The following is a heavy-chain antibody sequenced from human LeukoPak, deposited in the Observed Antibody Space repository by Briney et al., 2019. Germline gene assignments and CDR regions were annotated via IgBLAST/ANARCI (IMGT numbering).Heavy chain of an antibody. V-gene: IGHV4-61*02. CDR1: GGSISSGDYY. D-gene: IGHD3-22*01. J-gene: IGHJ5*02. CDR3: ARLVDTPVIRGYYFDP. CDR2: IYISGST. Sequence: SQTLSLTCTVSGGSISSGDYYWSWIRQPPGKGLEWIGRIYISGSTNYNSSLRGRVTMSIDTSKNQFSLTLTSVTAADTAVYYCARLVDTPVIRGYYFDPWGQGTLVTVSS.